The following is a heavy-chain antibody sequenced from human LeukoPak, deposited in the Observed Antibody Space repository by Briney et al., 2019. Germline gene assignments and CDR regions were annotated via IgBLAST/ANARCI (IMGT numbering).Heavy chain of an antibody. V-gene: IGHV3-30-3*01. D-gene: IGHD3-10*01. J-gene: IGHJ4*02. CDR2: ISYDGSNK. CDR3: ARGLHLVGITMVRGVYDY. CDR1: GFTFSSYA. Sequence: SGRPLRLSCAASGFTFSSYAMHWVRQAPGKGLEWVAVISYDGSNKYYADSVKGRFTISRDNSKNTLYLQMNSLRAEDTAVYYCARGLHLVGITMVRGVYDYWGQGTLVTVSS.